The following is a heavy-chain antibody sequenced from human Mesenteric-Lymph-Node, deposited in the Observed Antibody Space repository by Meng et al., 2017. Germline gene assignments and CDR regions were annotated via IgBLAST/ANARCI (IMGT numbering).Heavy chain of an antibody. J-gene: IGHJ4*02. D-gene: IGHD6-19*01. Sequence: GESLKISYAASGFTFSSYWMHWVRQAPGKGLVWVSRINSDGSSTSYADSVKGRFTISRDNAKNTLYLQMNSLRAEDTAVYYCARASSGWKENAYWGQGTRVTGSS. CDR2: INSDGSST. CDR1: GFTFSSYW. CDR3: ARASSGWKENAY. V-gene: IGHV3-74*01.